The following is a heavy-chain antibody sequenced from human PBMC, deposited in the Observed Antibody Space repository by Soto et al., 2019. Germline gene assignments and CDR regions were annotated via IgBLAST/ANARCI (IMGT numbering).Heavy chain of an antibody. CDR2: FDPEDGET. CDR3: ATAVVPAAKVYYYYYYGMDV. CDR1: GYTLTELS. V-gene: IGHV1-24*01. J-gene: IGHJ6*02. Sequence: ASVKVSCKVSGYTLTELSMHWVRQAPGKGLEWMGGFDPEDGETIYAQKFQGRVTMTEDTSTDTAYMELSSLRSEDTAVYYCATAVVPAAKVYYYYYYGMDVWGQGTTVTVSS. D-gene: IGHD2-2*01.